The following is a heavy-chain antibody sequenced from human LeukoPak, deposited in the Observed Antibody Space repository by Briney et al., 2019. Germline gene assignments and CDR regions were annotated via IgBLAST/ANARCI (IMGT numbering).Heavy chain of an antibody. J-gene: IGHJ3*02. CDR3: ARDSVSGWYEDGDDAFDI. V-gene: IGHV3-48*01. CDR1: GFTFSSYS. CDR2: ISSSSSTI. Sequence: PGGSLRLSCAASGFTFSSYSMNWVRQAPGKGLEWVSYISSSSSTIYYADSVKGRFTISRDNAKNSLYLQMNSLRAEDTAVYYCARDSVSGWYEDGDDAFDIWGQGTMVTVSS. D-gene: IGHD6-19*01.